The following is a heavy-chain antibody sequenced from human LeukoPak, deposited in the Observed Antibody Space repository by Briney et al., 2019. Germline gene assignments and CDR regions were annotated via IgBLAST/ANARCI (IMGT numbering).Heavy chain of an antibody. CDR3: ARGLRRIAAAGGKRGEFDY. Sequence: SETLSLTCAVYGGSFSGYYWSWIRQPPGKGLEWIGEINHSGSTNYNPSLKSRVTISVDTSKNQFSLKLSSVTAADTAVYYCARGLRRIAAAGGKRGEFDYWGQGTLVTVSS. J-gene: IGHJ4*02. CDR1: GGSFSGYY. V-gene: IGHV4-34*01. D-gene: IGHD6-13*01. CDR2: INHSGST.